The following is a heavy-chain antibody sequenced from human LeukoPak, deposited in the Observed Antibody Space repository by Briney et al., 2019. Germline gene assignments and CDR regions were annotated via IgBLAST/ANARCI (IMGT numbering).Heavy chain of an antibody. V-gene: IGHV1-46*03. CDR2: INPSGGST. J-gene: IGHJ4*02. CDR3: AGTDYKTYSDY. CDR1: GYTFTRYY. D-gene: IGHD4-11*01. Sequence: ASVKVSCKASGYTFTRYYIHWVRQAPGQGLEWMGIINPSGGSTSYAQKFQGRVTMTRDTSTSTVYMELSSLRSVDTAVYYCAGTDYKTYSDYWGQGTLVTVSS.